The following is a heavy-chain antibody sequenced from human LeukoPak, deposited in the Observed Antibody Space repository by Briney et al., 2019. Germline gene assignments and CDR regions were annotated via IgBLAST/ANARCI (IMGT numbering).Heavy chain of an antibody. V-gene: IGHV3-23*01. CDR3: AKRVGIVVAGLHTGFDP. CDR1: GFTFSDYH. D-gene: IGHD6-19*01. J-gene: IGHJ5*02. CDR2: ISESGDST. Sequence: GGSLRLSCVASGFTFSDYHMSWVRQAPGKALEWVSAISESGDSTYYADSAKGRLTISRDNSINTLYLRMNSRRADDTAVFYCAKRVGIVVAGLHTGFDPWGQGNLVTVSS.